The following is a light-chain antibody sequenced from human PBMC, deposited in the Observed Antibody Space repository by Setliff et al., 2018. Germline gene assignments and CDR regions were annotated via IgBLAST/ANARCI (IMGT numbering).Light chain of an antibody. CDR2: EVT. Sequence: HSVLPQPAAVSGSPGQSIAISCAGTSSDVGGYNYCSWYQQHPGKAPKLMIYEVTRRPSGVSDRFSGSKSGNTASLTISGLQAEDEGDYYCCSYVTGGTLAFGGGTKGTVL. CDR3: CSYVTGGTLA. V-gene: IGLV2-14*03. CDR1: SSDVGGYNY. J-gene: IGLJ3*02.